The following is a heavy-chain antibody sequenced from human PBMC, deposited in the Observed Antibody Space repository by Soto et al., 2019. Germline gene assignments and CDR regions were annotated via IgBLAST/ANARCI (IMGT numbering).Heavy chain of an antibody. D-gene: IGHD3-10*01. CDR3: ARDRGGTNYFDY. V-gene: IGHV4-38-2*02. CDR1: GYSISSGYY. Sequence: SETLSLTCAVSGYSISSGYYWGLIRQPPGKGLEWIGSIYHSGSTYSNPSLKSRVTISVDTSKNQFSLKLSSVTAADTAVYYCARDRGGTNYFDYWGQGTLVTVSS. CDR2: IYHSGST. J-gene: IGHJ4*02.